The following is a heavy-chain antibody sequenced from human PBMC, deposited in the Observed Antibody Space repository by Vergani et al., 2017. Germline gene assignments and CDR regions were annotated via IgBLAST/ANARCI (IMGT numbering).Heavy chain of an antibody. Sequence: QVQLQESGPGLVKPSQTLSLTCSVSGDPISSGVYYWNWIRQHPGKGLEWIGYIYSTGSTHHNPSLRRRINMSVDTSKNQFSLKLNSVTAADTAMYYCARMGGYDEGDAFRIGYFDSWGPGILVTVSS. CDR1: GDPISSGVYY. V-gene: IGHV4-31*03. CDR3: ARMGGYDEGDAFRIGYFDS. J-gene: IGHJ4*02. D-gene: IGHD3-22*01. CDR2: IYSTGST.